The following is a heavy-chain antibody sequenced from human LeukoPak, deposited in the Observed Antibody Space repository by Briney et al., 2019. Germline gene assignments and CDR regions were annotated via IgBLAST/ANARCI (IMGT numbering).Heavy chain of an antibody. Sequence: SETLSLTCTVSGGSISSTTFSWGWIRQAPGGGLEWIVSIYYSGTTNYNPSLKSRVTISVDTSNNQFSLRMNSVTAADTAVHYCARGWHDGLAFYHCPGEWGQGTLVTVSS. D-gene: IGHD2-15*01. V-gene: IGHV4-39*07. CDR2: IYYSGTT. J-gene: IGHJ4*02. CDR3: ARGWHDGLAFYHCPGE. CDR1: GGSISSTTFS.